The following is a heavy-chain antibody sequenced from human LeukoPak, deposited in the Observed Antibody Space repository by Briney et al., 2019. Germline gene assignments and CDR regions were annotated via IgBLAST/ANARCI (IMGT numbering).Heavy chain of an antibody. CDR2: VDHTGST. CDR3: ARPPLWGRYFDY. CDR1: DDSITMYY. V-gene: IGHV4-59*12. J-gene: IGHJ4*02. D-gene: IGHD3-16*01. Sequence: SETLSLTCSVSDDSITMYYWTWIRQPPGKGLEWIGYVDHTGSTNFNPSLNGRVSISRDTSKNQFSLKLSSVTAADTAVYYCARPPLWGRYFDYWGQGTLVTVSS.